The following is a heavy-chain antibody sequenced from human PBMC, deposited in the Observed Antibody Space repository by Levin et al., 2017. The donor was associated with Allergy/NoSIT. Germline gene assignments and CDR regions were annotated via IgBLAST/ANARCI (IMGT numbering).Heavy chain of an antibody. Sequence: SGGSLRLSCAASGFTFSNYGMSWVRQVSGKGLEWVSAIFGGGESIYYADSVKGRFTISRDNFKNTLSLQMNSLRAEDTAVYYCAKGYDNRWSFNQHWGQGTLVTVSS. J-gene: IGHJ1*01. V-gene: IGHV3-23*01. CDR2: IFGGGESI. CDR1: GFTFSNYG. CDR3: AKGYDNRWSFNQH. D-gene: IGHD5-24*01.